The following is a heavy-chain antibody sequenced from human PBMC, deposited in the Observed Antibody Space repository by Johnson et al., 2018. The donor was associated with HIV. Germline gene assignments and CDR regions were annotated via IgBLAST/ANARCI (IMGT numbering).Heavy chain of an antibody. Sequence: QVQLVESGGGVVQPGRPLRLSCVASGFTFSSYAMHWVRQAPAKGLEWVAVISYDGSDKYYADSVKGRFTISRDSSKNTLYLQMNSLRAEDTAVYYCARDNEDIVLVGAFDIWGQGTMVTVSS. V-gene: IGHV3-30*04. D-gene: IGHD2-8*02. CDR1: GFTFSSYA. J-gene: IGHJ3*02. CDR2: ISYDGSDK. CDR3: ARDNEDIVLVGAFDI.